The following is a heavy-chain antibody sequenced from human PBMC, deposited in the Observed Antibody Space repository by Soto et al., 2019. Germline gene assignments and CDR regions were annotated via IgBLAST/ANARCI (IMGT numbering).Heavy chain of an antibody. CDR1: GGSISSYY. D-gene: IGHD1-20*01. Sequence: SETLSLTCTVSGGSISSYYWSWIRQPPGKGLEWIGYIYYSGSTNYNPSLKSRVTISVDTSKNQFSLKLSSVTAADTAVYYCARSYNWNDDPYNWFDPWGQGTLVTVSS. V-gene: IGHV4-59*01. J-gene: IGHJ5*02. CDR3: ARSYNWNDDPYNWFDP. CDR2: IYYSGST.